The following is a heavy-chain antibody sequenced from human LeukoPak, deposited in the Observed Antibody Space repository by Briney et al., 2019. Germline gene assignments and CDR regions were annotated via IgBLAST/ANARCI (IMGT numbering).Heavy chain of an antibody. V-gene: IGHV3-30*02. Sequence: QTGGSLRLSCAASGFTVSSNYMSWVRQAPGKGLEWVTYMRFDRTEIRYADSVRGRFTISRDDSRNIVYLQMSSLRAEDTAIYYCAKRGNHNNGFGNWLETWGQGTLVTVSS. CDR2: MRFDRTEI. D-gene: IGHD6-19*01. CDR3: AKRGNHNNGFGNWLET. CDR1: GFTVSSNY. J-gene: IGHJ5*02.